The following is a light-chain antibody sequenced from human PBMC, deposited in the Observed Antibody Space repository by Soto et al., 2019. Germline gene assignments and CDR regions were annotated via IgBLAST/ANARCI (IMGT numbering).Light chain of an antibody. J-gene: IGLJ2*01. Sequence: SYELTQPRSVSVALGQTARITCGASNIGSKSVHWYQQRPGQAPMLVIYRDYNRPSGIPERFSGSNSGSTAALTISRAQAGDEADYYCQVWDSGTAVVFGGGTQLTVL. CDR2: RDY. CDR3: QVWDSGTAVV. CDR1: NIGSKS. V-gene: IGLV3-9*01.